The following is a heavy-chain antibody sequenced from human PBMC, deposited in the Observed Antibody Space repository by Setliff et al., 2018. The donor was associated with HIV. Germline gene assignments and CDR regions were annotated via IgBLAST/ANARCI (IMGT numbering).Heavy chain of an antibody. CDR3: AKDPTSHWGYYMDV. CDR2: MSFDGGNK. Sequence: GGSLRLSCAASGFTFSSYGMHWVRQAPGKGLEWVAVMSFDGGNKFYADSVKVRLTISRDNSKNTLYLQMNSLRPEDTAVYYCAKDPTSHWGYYMDVWGKGTTVTVSS. V-gene: IGHV3-30*18. D-gene: IGHD7-27*01. J-gene: IGHJ6*03. CDR1: GFTFSSYG.